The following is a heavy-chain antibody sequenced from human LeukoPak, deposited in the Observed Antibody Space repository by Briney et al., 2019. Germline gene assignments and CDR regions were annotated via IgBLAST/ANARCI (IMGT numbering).Heavy chain of an antibody. Sequence: GGSLRLSCAASGFTFSSYSMNWVRQAPGKGLEWVSGISWNSDSIGYADSVKGRFTISRDNAKKSLYLQMNSLRAEDTALYYCAGAEADYGDPGGLDYWGQGTLVTVSS. CDR2: ISWNSDSI. CDR3: AGAEADYGDPGGLDY. D-gene: IGHD4-17*01. CDR1: GFTFSSYS. J-gene: IGHJ4*02. V-gene: IGHV3-9*01.